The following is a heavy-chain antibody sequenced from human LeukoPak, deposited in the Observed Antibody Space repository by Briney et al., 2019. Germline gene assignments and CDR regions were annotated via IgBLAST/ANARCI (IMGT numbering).Heavy chain of an antibody. CDR1: GFTFSSYA. CDR2: ISGSGGST. V-gene: IGHV3-23*01. CDR3: AKAPHYYDSSGHPIDY. Sequence: GGSLRLSCAASGFTFSSYAMSWVRQAPGKGLEWVSAISGSGGSTYYADSVEGRFTIFRDNSKNTLYLQMNSLRAEDTAVYYCAKAPHYYDSSGHPIDYWGQGTLVTVSS. J-gene: IGHJ4*02. D-gene: IGHD3-22*01.